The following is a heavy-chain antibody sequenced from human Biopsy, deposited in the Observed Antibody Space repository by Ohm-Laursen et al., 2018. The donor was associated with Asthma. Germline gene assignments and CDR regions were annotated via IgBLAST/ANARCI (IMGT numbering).Heavy chain of an antibody. J-gene: IGHJ6*02. Sequence: GSSVKASCKTSGYTSNSAGITWVRQAPGQGHEWMGWISVYNGITKVAQKLHARVTMITDTSTSTAYMELRSLRSDDTAVYFCASAVDYSRYYGIDVWGQGTTVTVS. CDR2: ISVYNGIT. V-gene: IGHV1-18*01. D-gene: IGHD3-10*01. CDR1: GYTSNSAG. CDR3: ASAVDYSRYYGIDV.